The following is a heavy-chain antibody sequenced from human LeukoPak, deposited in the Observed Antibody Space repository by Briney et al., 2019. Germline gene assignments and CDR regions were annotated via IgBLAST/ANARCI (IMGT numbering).Heavy chain of an antibody. J-gene: IGHJ3*02. V-gene: IGHV4-59*12. D-gene: IGHD3-10*01. CDR1: GGSISSYY. CDR2: IYYSGST. Sequence: SETLSLTCTVSGGSISSYYWSWIRQPPGKGLEWIGYIYYSGSTNYNPSLKSRVTISVDTSKNQFSLKLSSVTAADTAVYYCARDRVEDVDGDAFDIWGQGSMVTVSS. CDR3: ARDRVEDVDGDAFDI.